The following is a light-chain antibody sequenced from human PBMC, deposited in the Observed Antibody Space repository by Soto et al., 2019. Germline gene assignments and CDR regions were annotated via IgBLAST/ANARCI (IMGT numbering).Light chain of an antibody. J-gene: IGKJ2*01. CDR2: DAS. Sequence: DIQMTQSPSTLSASVGDRVTITCRASQSISSWLAWYQQKPGKGPKLLIYDASSLESGVPSRFTGSGSGTEFTLTISSLQTDDFATYFCQQYNSYPYTFGQGTKLKIK. CDR1: QSISSW. CDR3: QQYNSYPYT. V-gene: IGKV1-5*01.